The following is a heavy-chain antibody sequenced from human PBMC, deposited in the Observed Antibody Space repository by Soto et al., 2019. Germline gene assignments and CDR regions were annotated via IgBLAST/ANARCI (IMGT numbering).Heavy chain of an antibody. CDR2: ISYDGSNK. J-gene: IGHJ4*02. CDR1: GFTFSSYA. CDR3: ARAWEGYCSSTSCSSDY. Sequence: GGSLRLSCAASGFTFSSYAMHWVRQAPGKGLEWVAVISYDGSNKYYADSVKGRFTISRDNSKNTLYLQMNSLRAEDTAVYYCARAWEGYCSSTSCSSDYWGQGTLVTVSS. D-gene: IGHD2-2*01. V-gene: IGHV3-30-3*01.